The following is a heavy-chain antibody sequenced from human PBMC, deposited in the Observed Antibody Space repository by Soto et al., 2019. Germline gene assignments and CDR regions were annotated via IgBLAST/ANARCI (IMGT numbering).Heavy chain of an antibody. CDR1: GFTFSRYG. V-gene: IGHV3-33*01. J-gene: IGHJ6*03. CDR2: IWYDGSNK. Sequence: GGSLRLSCAASGFTFSRYGMHWVRQAPGKGLEWVAVIWYDGSNKYYADSVKGRFTISRDNSKNTLYLQMNSLRAEDTAVYYCARDRAVTSIYYYYYYMDVWGKGTTVTVSS. CDR3: ARDRAVTSIYYYYYYMDV. D-gene: IGHD4-17*01.